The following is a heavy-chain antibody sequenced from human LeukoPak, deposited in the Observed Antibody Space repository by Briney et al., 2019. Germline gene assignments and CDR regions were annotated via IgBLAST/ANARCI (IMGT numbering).Heavy chain of an antibody. V-gene: IGHV5-51*01. D-gene: IGHD3-10*02. CDR3: ARHVGTYSVARRDV. CDR2: IYPRDSDT. J-gene: IGHJ6*04. Sequence: GESLKISCKGSGYSFGSYWIGWVRQMPGKGLEWMGIIYPRDSDTKYSPSFQGQDTISADNSINTAYLQWSSLKASDTAMYYCARHVGTYSVARRDVWGNGTTVIVSS. CDR1: GYSFGSYW.